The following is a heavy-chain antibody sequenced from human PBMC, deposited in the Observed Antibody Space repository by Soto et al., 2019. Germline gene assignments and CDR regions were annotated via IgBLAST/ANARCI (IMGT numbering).Heavy chain of an antibody. CDR3: AKVPDGVNSNSPYH. V-gene: IGHV3-23*01. CDR2: TTGGGIGP. D-gene: IGHD2-8*02. CDR1: GFPFINYA. Sequence: EVQLLESGGGLVQPGESLKLACAASGFPFINYAMSWVRQAPGKGLEWVSTTGGGIGPYYGDSVKGRFTISRDNPKNTLYLQMNSLRVEDTAVYYCAKVPDGVNSNSPYHWGQGTLVTLSS. J-gene: IGHJ5*02.